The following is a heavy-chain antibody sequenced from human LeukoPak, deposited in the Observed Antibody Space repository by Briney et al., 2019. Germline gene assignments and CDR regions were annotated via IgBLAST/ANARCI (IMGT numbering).Heavy chain of an antibody. CDR1: GGTFNSFA. Sequence: VASVTVSCKASGGTFNSFAISWVRQAPGQGREWMGGIIPIFGTANYAQKVQGRVTITTDESTTTAYMELSSLRSEDTAVYYCARARSPSSGYLLRDHNWFDPWGQGTLVTVSS. D-gene: IGHD3-22*01. V-gene: IGHV1-69*05. CDR3: ARARSPSSGYLLRDHNWFDP. J-gene: IGHJ5*02. CDR2: IIPIFGTA.